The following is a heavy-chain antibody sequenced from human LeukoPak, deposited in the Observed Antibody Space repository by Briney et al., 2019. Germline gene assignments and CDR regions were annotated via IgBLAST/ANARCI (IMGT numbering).Heavy chain of an antibody. CDR1: GFTFSSYW. Sequence: PGGSLRLSCAASGFTFSSYWMSWVSQAPGKGLEWVANIKQDGSEKYYVDSVKGRFTISRDNAKNSLYLQMNSLRAEDTAVYYCAKSSYYYYYMDVWGKGTTVTISS. CDR3: AKSSYYYYYMDV. V-gene: IGHV3-7*01. CDR2: IKQDGSEK. J-gene: IGHJ6*03.